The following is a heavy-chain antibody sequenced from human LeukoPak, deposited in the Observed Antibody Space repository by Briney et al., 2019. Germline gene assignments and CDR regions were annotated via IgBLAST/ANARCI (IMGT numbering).Heavy chain of an antibody. V-gene: IGHV1-2*06. CDR1: GYTFTGYY. CDR2: INPNSGGT. CDR3: ATGGAAAGTNDAFDI. J-gene: IGHJ3*02. D-gene: IGHD6-13*01. Sequence: ASVKVSCKASGYTFTGYYMHWVRQAPGQGLEWMGRINPNSGGTNYAQKFQGRVTMTRDTSISTAYMELSRLRSEDTAVYYCATGGAAAGTNDAFDIWGQGTMVTVSS.